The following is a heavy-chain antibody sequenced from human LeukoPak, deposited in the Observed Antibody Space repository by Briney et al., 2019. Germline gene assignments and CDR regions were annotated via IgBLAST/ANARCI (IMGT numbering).Heavy chain of an antibody. CDR2: IIPIFGTA. Sequence: SVTVSCKASGGTFSSYAISWVRQAPGQGLEWMGGIIPIFGTANYAQKFQGRVTITTDESTSTAYMELSSLRSEDTAVYYCARGEGYYPDYYYYMDVWGKGTTVTVSS. CDR1: GGTFSSYA. V-gene: IGHV1-69*05. J-gene: IGHJ6*03. D-gene: IGHD1-26*01. CDR3: ARGEGYYPDYYYYMDV.